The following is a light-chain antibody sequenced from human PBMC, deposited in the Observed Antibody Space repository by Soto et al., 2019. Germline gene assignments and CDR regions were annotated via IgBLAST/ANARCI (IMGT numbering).Light chain of an antibody. CDR2: TNN. Sequence: ALTQPPSASGAPGQRVTISCSGSSSNIGSNTVNWYQQLPGTAPKLLIYTNNQRPSGVRDRFSGSRSGTSASLAISGLQSEDEADYYCAAWDDSLNGFVFGTGTKVTVL. V-gene: IGLV1-44*01. CDR3: AAWDDSLNGFV. CDR1: SSNIGSNT. J-gene: IGLJ1*01.